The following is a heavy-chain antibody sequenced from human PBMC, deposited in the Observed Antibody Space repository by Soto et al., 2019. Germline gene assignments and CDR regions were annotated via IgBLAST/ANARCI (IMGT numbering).Heavy chain of an antibody. CDR1: GGTFSSYA. Sequence: SVKVSCKASGGTFSSYAISWVRQAPGQGLEWMGGIIPIFGTANYAQKFQGRVTITADESTSTAYMELSSLRSEDTAVYYCARGYCTNGVCYGFDYWGQGTLVTVSS. J-gene: IGHJ4*02. CDR3: ARGYCTNGVCYGFDY. V-gene: IGHV1-69*13. D-gene: IGHD2-8*01. CDR2: IIPIFGTA.